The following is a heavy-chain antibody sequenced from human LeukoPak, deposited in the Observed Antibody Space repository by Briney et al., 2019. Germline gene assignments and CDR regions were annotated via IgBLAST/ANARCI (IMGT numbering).Heavy chain of an antibody. Sequence: GESLKISCKGSGYSFTSYWIGWVRQMPGKGLEWMGFIYPGDSDTRYGPSFQGQVTISADKSISTAYLQWSSLKASDTAMYYCARRGRDGYNPAHFDYWGQGTLVTVSS. CDR1: GYSFTSYW. CDR2: IYPGDSDT. D-gene: IGHD5-24*01. CDR3: ARRGRDGYNPAHFDY. V-gene: IGHV5-51*01. J-gene: IGHJ4*02.